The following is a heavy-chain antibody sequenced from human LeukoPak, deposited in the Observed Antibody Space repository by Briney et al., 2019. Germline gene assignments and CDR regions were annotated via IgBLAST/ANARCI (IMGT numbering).Heavy chain of an antibody. V-gene: IGHV3-11*06. CDR1: GFTFSYSY. CDR2: ISSSSSDT. J-gene: IGHJ4*02. Sequence: PVGSLRLSCAASGFTFSYSYMSWIRQTPGKGLELLSYISSSSSDTNYADSVKGRFTISRDNVKNSLYLQMNSLRAEDTAVYYCARGSRTIELGDDYWGQGTLVTVSS. CDR3: ARGSRTIELGDDY. D-gene: IGHD5-24*01.